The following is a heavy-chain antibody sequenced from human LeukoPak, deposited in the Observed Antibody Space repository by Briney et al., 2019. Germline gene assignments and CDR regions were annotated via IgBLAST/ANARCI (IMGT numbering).Heavy chain of an antibody. CDR2: IRSKAHNYAA. CDR3: ARGHNSSSSGFYYYYMDV. J-gene: IGHJ6*03. V-gene: IGHV3-73*01. Sequence: GGSLRLSCAASGFTFSGFAFHWVRQASGKGLEWVGRIRSKAHNYAAVYAASVKGRFTISRDDSKNATYLQMNSLRAEDTAVYYCARGHNSSSSGFYYYYMDVWGRGTTVTVSS. D-gene: IGHD6-6*01. CDR1: GFTFSGFA.